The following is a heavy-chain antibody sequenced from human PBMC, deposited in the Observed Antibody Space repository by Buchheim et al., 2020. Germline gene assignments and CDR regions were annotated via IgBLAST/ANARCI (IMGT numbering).Heavy chain of an antibody. V-gene: IGHV3-66*02. CDR1: GFTVSSNY. Sequence: EVQLVESGGGLVQPGESLRLSCAASGFTVSSNYMSWVRQAPGKGLEWVSVIYSGGSTYYADSVKGRFTISRDNSKNTLYLQMNSLRAEDTAVYYCARGRSDSSGYYLGYWGQGTL. J-gene: IGHJ4*02. CDR3: ARGRSDSSGYYLGY. CDR2: IYSGGST. D-gene: IGHD3-22*01.